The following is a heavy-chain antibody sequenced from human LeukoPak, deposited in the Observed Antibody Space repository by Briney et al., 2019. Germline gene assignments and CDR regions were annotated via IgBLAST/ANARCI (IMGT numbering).Heavy chain of an antibody. CDR3: ARDYYDSSGYYSWFDP. CDR1: GGSISSYY. D-gene: IGHD3-22*01. Sequence: SETLSLTCTVSGGSISSYYWSWIRQPPGKGLEWIGYIYYSGSTNYNPSLKSRVTISVDTSKNQFSLKLSSVTAADTAVYYCARDYYDSSGYYSWFDPWGQGTLVTVSS. V-gene: IGHV4-59*01. CDR2: IYYSGST. J-gene: IGHJ5*02.